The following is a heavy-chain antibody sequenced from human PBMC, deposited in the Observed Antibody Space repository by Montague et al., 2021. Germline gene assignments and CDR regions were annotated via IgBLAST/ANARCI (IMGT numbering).Heavy chain of an antibody. Sequence: SEILSLTCTVSRSLINSDYYWGWIRQPPGKGQGWMGSVYHGGRTXNNPPLKSRVTISVDTSNNHFSLKLSSVTAADTAMYYCARERDRHYYMDIWGKGTTITVSS. V-gene: IGHV4-38-2*02. CDR3: ARERDRHYYMDI. CDR1: RSLINSDYY. J-gene: IGHJ6*03. CDR2: VYHGGRT.